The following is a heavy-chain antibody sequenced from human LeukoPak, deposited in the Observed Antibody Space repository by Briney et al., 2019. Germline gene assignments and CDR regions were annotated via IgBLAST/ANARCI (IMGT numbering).Heavy chain of an antibody. J-gene: IGHJ4*02. CDR2: VYHSGTT. Sequence: PSETLSLTCAASGYSISSGYYWGWIRQPPGKGLEWIGSVYHSGTTYYIPSLKSRVTISVDTSKNQFSLKVSSVTAADTAVYFCARGISTTGHDYWGQGTLVTVSS. CDR1: GYSISSGYY. V-gene: IGHV4-38-2*01. D-gene: IGHD2/OR15-2a*01. CDR3: ARGISTTGHDY.